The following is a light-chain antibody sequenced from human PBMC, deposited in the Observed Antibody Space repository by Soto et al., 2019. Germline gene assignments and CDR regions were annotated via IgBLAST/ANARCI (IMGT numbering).Light chain of an antibody. CDR1: SSDVGTYNY. J-gene: IGLJ2*01. Sequence: QSALTQPASVSGSPGHSITISCTGTSSDVGTYNYVSWYQQHPGKAPKLMIYDVSNQPSGVSDRFSGSKSGNTASLTISGLQAEDEADYYSSSYTSSSTSVVFGGGTKLTVL. CDR2: DVS. CDR3: SSYTSSSTSVV. V-gene: IGLV2-14*01.